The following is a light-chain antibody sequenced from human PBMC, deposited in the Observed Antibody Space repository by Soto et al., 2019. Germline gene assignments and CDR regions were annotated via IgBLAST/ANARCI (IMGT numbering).Light chain of an antibody. CDR2: NTN. J-gene: IGLJ3*02. V-gene: IGLV8-61*01. CDR1: SGPVFTSSY. CDR3: LLYLGGGIWV. Sequence: QTVVTQEPSFSVSPGVTVTLTCGLSSGPVFTSSYPNWYQQTPGQAPRTLIFNTNTRSSGVPDRFSGSILGDKAALTITGAQADDVSYYYCLLYLGGGIWVFGGGTKLTVL.